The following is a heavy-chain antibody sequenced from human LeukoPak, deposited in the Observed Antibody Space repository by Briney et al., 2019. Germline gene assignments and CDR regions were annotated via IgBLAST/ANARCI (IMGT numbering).Heavy chain of an antibody. V-gene: IGHV3-23*01. CDR2: ISGSGGST. CDR3: AKANWVSNADAVW. D-gene: IGHD1-1*01. CDR1: GFTFSSYA. Sequence: PGGSLRLSCAASGFTFSSYAMSWVRQAPEKGLEWVSTISGSGGSTYYADSVKGRFTLSRDDSRNTVYLQLNNLRVEDTAIYYCAKANWVSNADAVWWGQGTQVTVSS. J-gene: IGHJ4*02.